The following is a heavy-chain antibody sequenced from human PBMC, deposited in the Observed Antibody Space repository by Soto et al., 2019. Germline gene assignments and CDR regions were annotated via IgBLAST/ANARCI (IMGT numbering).Heavy chain of an antibody. D-gene: IGHD2-2*01. V-gene: IGHV3-9*01. CDR3: VKALSTSLPNWFDP. Sequence: EVQLVESGGGLVQPGRYLRLSCEASGFTFDEYAMHWVRQAPGRGLEWVAGITWNSINVGYAESVKGRFTISRDNAKKSLYLHMDSLRVDDTAFYHCVKALSTSLPNWFDPWGQGTRVTVSS. CDR1: GFTFDEYA. J-gene: IGHJ5*02. CDR2: ITWNSINV.